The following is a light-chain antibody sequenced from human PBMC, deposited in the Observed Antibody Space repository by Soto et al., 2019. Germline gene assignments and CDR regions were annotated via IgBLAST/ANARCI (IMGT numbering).Light chain of an antibody. CDR1: NIGGKT. J-gene: IGLJ3*02. CDR3: HAWDSSRDHVV. Sequence: SYELIQPPSVSVAPGKTASITCGGSNIGGKTVHWFQQKPGQAPVVVLYYDTHRPSGIPERFSGSNSGNTATLTITRVDAGYEADYYCHAWDSSRDHVVFGGGTQLTVL. CDR2: YDT. V-gene: IGLV3-21*01.